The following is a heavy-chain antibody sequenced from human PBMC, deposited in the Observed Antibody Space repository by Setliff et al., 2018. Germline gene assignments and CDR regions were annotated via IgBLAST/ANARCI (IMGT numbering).Heavy chain of an antibody. Sequence: ASVKVSCKASGNRFTDYFLHWVRQAPGQGLEWMGWINPNSGDTHSAQKFQGRVTMTRDTSIDTAYMELSSLTSDDTAFYYCVRSGKFGMRFWFDQWGLGTLVTVSS. CDR1: GNRFTDYF. V-gene: IGHV1-2*02. CDR2: INPNSGDT. D-gene: IGHD1-26*01. CDR3: VRSGKFGMRFWFDQ. J-gene: IGHJ5*02.